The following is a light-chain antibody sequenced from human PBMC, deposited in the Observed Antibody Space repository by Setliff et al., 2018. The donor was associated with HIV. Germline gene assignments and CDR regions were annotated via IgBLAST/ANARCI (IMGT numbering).Light chain of an antibody. V-gene: IGLV2-23*02. CDR2: EVS. Sequence: QSAPTQPASVSGSPGQSITISCTGTSSDVGTYNLVSWYQQYPGKVPKLVIFEVSKRPSGVSHRFSGSKSGNTASLTMSGLQAEDEADYYCCSYAGSSSYVFGTGTKVTVL. CDR3: CSYAGSSSYV. J-gene: IGLJ1*01. CDR1: SSDVGTYNL.